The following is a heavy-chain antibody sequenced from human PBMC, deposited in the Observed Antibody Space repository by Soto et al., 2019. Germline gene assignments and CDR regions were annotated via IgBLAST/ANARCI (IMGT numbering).Heavy chain of an antibody. J-gene: IGHJ4*02. V-gene: IGHV4-39*01. CDR1: GGSISSSSYY. CDR3: ARYRTSSSWDY. Sequence: LSLTCTVSGGSISSSSYYWGWIRQPPGKGLEWIGSIYYSGSTYYNPSLKSRVTISVDTSKNQFSLKLSSVTAADTAVYYCARYRTSSSWDYWGQGTLVTVSS. D-gene: IGHD6-13*01. CDR2: IYYSGST.